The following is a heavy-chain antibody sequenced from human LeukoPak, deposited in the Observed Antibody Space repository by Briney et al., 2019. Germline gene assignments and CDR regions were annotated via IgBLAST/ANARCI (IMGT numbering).Heavy chain of an antibody. CDR3: ARDQSRSDYYDSSGIDY. D-gene: IGHD3-22*01. CDR1: GYTFTGYY. J-gene: IGHJ4*02. CDR2: INPNSGGT. V-gene: IGHV1-2*02. Sequence: GESLKISCKGSGYTFTGYYMHWVRQAPGQGLEWMGWINPNSGGTNYAQKFQGRVTMTRDTSISTAYMELSRLRSDDTAVYYCARDQSRSDYYDSSGIDYWGQGTLITVSS.